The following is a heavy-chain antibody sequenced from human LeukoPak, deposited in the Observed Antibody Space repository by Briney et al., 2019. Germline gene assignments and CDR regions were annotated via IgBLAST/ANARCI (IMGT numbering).Heavy chain of an antibody. D-gene: IGHD3-3*01. CDR1: GFTFSSYA. Sequence: GGSLRLSWAASGFTFSSYAMGWVRQAPGEGLEWVSAISGCGGRTYYTDSVKGRFTTTRDKSKNTLYLQMNSLRAEDTAVYYCAKYFMGGYDFLSGYYFGGYYYYGMDVWGQGTTVTVPS. J-gene: IGHJ6*02. CDR3: AKYFMGGYDFLSGYYFGGYYYYGMDV. CDR2: ISGCGGRT. V-gene: IGHV3-23*01.